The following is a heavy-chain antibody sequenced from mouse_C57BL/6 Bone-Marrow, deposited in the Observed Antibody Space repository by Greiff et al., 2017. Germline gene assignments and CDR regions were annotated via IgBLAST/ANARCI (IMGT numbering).Heavy chain of an antibody. CDR1: GYAFSSYW. CDR2: IYPGDGDT. J-gene: IGHJ2*01. D-gene: IGHD2-1*01. CDR3: ARTGLPVYFDY. V-gene: IGHV1-80*01. Sequence: QVQLQQSGAELVKPGASVKISCKASGYAFSSYWMNWVKQRPGKGLEWIGQIYPGDGDTNYNGKFKGKATLTADKSSSTAYMQLSSLTSEDSSVYVCARTGLPVYFDYWGQGTTLTVSS.